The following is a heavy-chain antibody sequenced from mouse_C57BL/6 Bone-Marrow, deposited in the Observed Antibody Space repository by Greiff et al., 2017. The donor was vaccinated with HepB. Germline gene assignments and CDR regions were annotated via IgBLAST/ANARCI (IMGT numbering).Heavy chain of an antibody. CDR2: ISSGGSYT. V-gene: IGHV5-6*01. CDR3: ARPQTAQATAWFAY. CDR1: GFTFSSYG. Sequence: EVQGVESGGDLVKPGGSLKLSCAASGFTFSSYGMSWVRQTPDKRLEWVATISSGGSYTYYPDSVKGRFTISRDNAKNTLYLQMSSLKSEDTAMYYCARPQTAQATAWFAYWGQGTLVTVSA. D-gene: IGHD3-2*02. J-gene: IGHJ3*01.